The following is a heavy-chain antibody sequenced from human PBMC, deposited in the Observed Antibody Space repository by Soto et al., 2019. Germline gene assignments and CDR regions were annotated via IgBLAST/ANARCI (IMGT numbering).Heavy chain of an antibody. CDR3: ARHVRAVAPSRY. CDR2: IYYSGST. Sequence: QLQLQESGPGLVKPSETLSLTCTVSGGSISSSSYYWGWIRQPPGKGLEWIGSIYYSGSTYYNPSLKSRVTLSVDTSKNQFSLKLSSVTAADTAVYYCARHVRAVAPSRYWGQGTLVTVSS. D-gene: IGHD6-19*01. CDR1: GGSISSSSYY. J-gene: IGHJ4*02. V-gene: IGHV4-39*01.